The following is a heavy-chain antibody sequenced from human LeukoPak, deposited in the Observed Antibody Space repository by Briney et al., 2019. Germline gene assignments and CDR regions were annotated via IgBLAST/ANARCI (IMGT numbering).Heavy chain of an antibody. CDR3: ARDTGTEFDP. D-gene: IGHD1-7*01. Sequence: GASVKVSCKASGGTFSSYAISWVRQAPGQGLEWMGGIIPILGTANYAQKFQGRVTITTDESTSTAYMELSSLRSEDAAVYYCARDTGTEFDPWGQGTLVTVSS. J-gene: IGHJ5*02. CDR1: GGTFSSYA. V-gene: IGHV1-69*05. CDR2: IIPILGTA.